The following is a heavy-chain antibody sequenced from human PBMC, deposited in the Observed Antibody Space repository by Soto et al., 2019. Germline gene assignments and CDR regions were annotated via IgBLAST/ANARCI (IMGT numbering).Heavy chain of an antibody. D-gene: IGHD4-17*01. J-gene: IGHJ6*03. CDR2: ISWNSGSI. CDR1: GFTFDDYA. CDR3: AKEGTVTTGYCYYYMDV. V-gene: IGHV3-9*01. Sequence: EVQLVESGGGLVQPSRSLRLSCAASGFTFDDYAMHWVRQAPGKGLEWVSGISWNSGSIGYADSVKGRFTISRDNAKNSLYLQMNSLRAEDTALYYCAKEGTVTTGYCYYYMDVWGKGTTVTVSS.